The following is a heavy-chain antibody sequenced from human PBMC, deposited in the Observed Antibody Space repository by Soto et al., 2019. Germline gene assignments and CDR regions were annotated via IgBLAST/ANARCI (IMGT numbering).Heavy chain of an antibody. CDR2: LDPEDGET. CDR3: ATHLKFNIAAAGTMYY. J-gene: IGHJ4*02. CDR1: VYTLTELS. Sequence: ASVKVSCKVSVYTLTELSMLWVRQAPGKGLEWMGGLDPEDGETIYAQKFQGRVTMTEDTSTDTAYMELSSLRSEDTAVYYCATHLKFNIAAAGTMYYWGQGALVTVSS. D-gene: IGHD6-13*01. V-gene: IGHV1-24*01.